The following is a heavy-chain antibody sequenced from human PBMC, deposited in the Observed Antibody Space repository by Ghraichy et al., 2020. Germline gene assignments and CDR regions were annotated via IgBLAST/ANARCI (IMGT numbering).Heavy chain of an antibody. D-gene: IGHD6-6*01. V-gene: IGHV1-69*13. CDR3: ARGLDKGYSSSGGY. J-gene: IGHJ4*02. CDR2: IIPIFGTA. Sequence: SVKVSCKASGGTFSSYAISWVRQAPGQGLEWMGGIIPIFGTANYAQKFQGRVTITADESTSTAYMELSSLRSEDTAVYYCARGLDKGYSSSGGYWGQGTLVTVSS. CDR1: GGTFSSYA.